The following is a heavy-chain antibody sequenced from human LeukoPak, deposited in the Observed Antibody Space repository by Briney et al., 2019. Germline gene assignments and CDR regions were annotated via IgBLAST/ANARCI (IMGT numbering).Heavy chain of an antibody. CDR2: INHSGST. J-gene: IGHJ6*03. CDR1: GGSFSGYY. V-gene: IGHV4-34*01. Sequence: SETLSLTCAVYGGSFSGYYWSWIRQPPGKGLEWIGEINHSGSTNYNPSLKSRGTISVDTSKNQFSLKLSSVTAADTAVYYCASLVAAAGTSLYYYYYMDVWGKGTTVTVSS. CDR3: ASLVAAAGTSLYYYYYMDV. D-gene: IGHD6-13*01.